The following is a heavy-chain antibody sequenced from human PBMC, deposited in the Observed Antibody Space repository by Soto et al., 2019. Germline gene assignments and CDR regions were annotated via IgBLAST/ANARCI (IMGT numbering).Heavy chain of an antibody. CDR3: ARGSSSPNFDP. Sequence: QVQLVQSGAEVRKPGSSVKVSCKISGGTFTNYVISWLRQAPGQGLEWMGGPIPIFWAANLAQKFQGRVTITADESTSTVNMELSSLTSEDTAVYYCARGSSSPNFDPWGQGTLVTVSS. D-gene: IGHD6-6*01. J-gene: IGHJ5*02. V-gene: IGHV1-69*01. CDR1: GGTFTNYV. CDR2: PIPIFWAA.